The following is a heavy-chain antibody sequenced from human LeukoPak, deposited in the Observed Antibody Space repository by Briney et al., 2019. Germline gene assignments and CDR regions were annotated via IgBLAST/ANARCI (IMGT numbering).Heavy chain of an antibody. Sequence: SSVPVSCQASGGTLSSYAISGVRQAPGQGLEWMGGIIPIFGTANYAQKFQCRVTITTHESTRTAYMELSSLRSEDTAVYYCARAGVAARLFNYYYYMDVWGKGTTVTVSS. CDR1: GGTLSSYA. D-gene: IGHD6-6*01. CDR3: ARAGVAARLFNYYYYMDV. J-gene: IGHJ6*03. CDR2: IIPIFGTA. V-gene: IGHV1-69*05.